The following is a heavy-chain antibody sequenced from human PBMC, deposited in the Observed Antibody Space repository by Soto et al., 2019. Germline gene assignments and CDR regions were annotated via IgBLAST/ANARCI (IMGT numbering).Heavy chain of an antibody. V-gene: IGHV4-31*03. CDR2: IYYSGST. CDR3: ARAHARRSLGFDP. Sequence: SETLSLTCTVSGGSISSGGYYWSWIRQHPGKGLEWIRYIYYSGSTYYNPSLKSRVTISVDTSKNQFSLKLSSVTAADTAVYYCARAHARRSLGFDPWGQGTLVTVSS. J-gene: IGHJ5*02. CDR1: GGSISSGGYY.